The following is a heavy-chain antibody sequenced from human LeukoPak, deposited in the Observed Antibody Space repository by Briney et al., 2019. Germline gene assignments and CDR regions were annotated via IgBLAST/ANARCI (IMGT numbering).Heavy chain of an antibody. Sequence: GASVKVSCKASGYTFTGHYMHWVRQAPGQGLEWMGWIYPKSGGTNYAKKFRTRVTMTRDTSITTAFMELNILKSDDTAVYYCVRDGYSGGAFDIWGQGTMVTVSS. V-gene: IGHV1-2*02. CDR1: GYTFTGHY. CDR2: IYPKSGGT. CDR3: VRDGYSGGAFDI. D-gene: IGHD5-12*01. J-gene: IGHJ3*02.